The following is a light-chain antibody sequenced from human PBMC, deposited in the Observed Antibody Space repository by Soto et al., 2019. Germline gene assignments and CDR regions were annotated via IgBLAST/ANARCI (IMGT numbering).Light chain of an antibody. CDR2: SAS. CDR1: RGISSY. V-gene: IGKV1-9*01. J-gene: IGKJ5*01. Sequence: IQFTQSPSSLSASVGDRVTITCQASRGISSYLAWYQQKPGKAPKLLVYSASTLQSGVPSRFSGSGSGPDFTLTISSLQPEDSATYFCQQLNSYPQTFGQGARLE. CDR3: QQLNSYPQT.